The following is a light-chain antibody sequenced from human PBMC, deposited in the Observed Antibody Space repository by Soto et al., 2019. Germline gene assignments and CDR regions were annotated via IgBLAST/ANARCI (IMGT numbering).Light chain of an antibody. CDR3: SSYTTSSTYV. V-gene: IGLV2-14*01. CDR2: DVS. J-gene: IGLJ1*01. Sequence: QSALTQPASVSGSPGQSITISCTGTSSDVGSYNYVSWYQQHPGKAPKVMIYDVSNRPSGVSYRFSGSKSGNTASLTISGLQAEDEADYHCSSYTTSSTYVFGTGTKLTVL. CDR1: SSDVGSYNY.